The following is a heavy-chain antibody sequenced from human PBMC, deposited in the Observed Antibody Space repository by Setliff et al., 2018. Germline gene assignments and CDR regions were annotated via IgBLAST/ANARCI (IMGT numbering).Heavy chain of an antibody. CDR3: ARVTGFSYMDV. D-gene: IGHD3-3*01. J-gene: IGHJ6*03. Sequence: SETLSLTCSVSGASISSDGYYWSWIRQYPGKGLEWIGYVYYSGSTKYNPSLNSRVTLLIDTAKNQISLRLSSVTAADTAVYFCARVTGFSYMDVWGKGTTVTVSS. CDR2: VYYSGST. V-gene: IGHV4-61*08. CDR1: GASISSDGYY.